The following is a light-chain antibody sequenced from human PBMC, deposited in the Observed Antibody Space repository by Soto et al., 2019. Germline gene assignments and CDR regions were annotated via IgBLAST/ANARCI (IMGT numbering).Light chain of an antibody. Sequence: ENVLTQSPGTLSLSPGERATLSCRASQTVSSYLTWYQQRPGQAHRLLIYGASKRATGIPDRFSGSGSGTDFTPTISSLEPEDFALYCCQQYGTSPITFGQGTRLEIK. J-gene: IGKJ5*01. CDR1: QTVSSY. CDR2: GAS. V-gene: IGKV3-20*01. CDR3: QQYGTSPIT.